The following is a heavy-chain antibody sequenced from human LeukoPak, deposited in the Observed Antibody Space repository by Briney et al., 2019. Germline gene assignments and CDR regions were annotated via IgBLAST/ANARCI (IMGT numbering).Heavy chain of an antibody. J-gene: IGHJ4*02. V-gene: IGHV4-30-4*01. D-gene: IGHD3-3*01. CDR2: IYYSGST. Sequence: PSQTLSLTCTVPGGSISSGDYYWSWIRQPPGKGLEWIGYIYYSGSTYYNPSLKSRVTISVDTSKNQFSLKLSSVTAADTAVYYCARGITIFGVVVWGQGTLVTVSS. CDR3: ARGITIFGVVV. CDR1: GGSISSGDYY.